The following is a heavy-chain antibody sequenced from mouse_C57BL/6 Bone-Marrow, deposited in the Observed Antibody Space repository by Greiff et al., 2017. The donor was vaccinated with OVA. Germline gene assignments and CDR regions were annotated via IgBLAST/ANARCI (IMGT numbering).Heavy chain of an antibody. CDR3: ARYGSSYWYFDV. D-gene: IGHD1-1*01. CDR2: INPSNGGT. V-gene: IGHV1-53*01. CDR1: GYTFTSYW. Sequence: QVQLQQPGTELVKPGASVKLSCKASGYTFTSYWMHWVKQRPGQGLEWIGNINPSNGGTNYNEKFKSKATLTVDKSSSTAYMQLSSLTTEDSAVYDCARYGSSYWYFDVWGTGTTVTVSS. J-gene: IGHJ1*03.